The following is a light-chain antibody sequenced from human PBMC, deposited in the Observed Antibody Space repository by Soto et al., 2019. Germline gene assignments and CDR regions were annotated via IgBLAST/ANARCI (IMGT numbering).Light chain of an antibody. Sequence: QAVVTQEPSLTVSPGGTVTLTCGSSTGPVTSGHYPCWFQQKPGQAPRTLIYDTSNKQPWTPARFSGSLLGGKAALTLSGAQPEDEADYYCLFFYSGVRVVFGEGTKLTVL. V-gene: IGLV7-46*01. CDR2: DTS. CDR1: TGPVTSGHY. CDR3: LFFYSGVRVV. J-gene: IGLJ2*01.